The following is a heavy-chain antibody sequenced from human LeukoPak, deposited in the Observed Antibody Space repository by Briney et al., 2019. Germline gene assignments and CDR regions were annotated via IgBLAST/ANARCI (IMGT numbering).Heavy chain of an antibody. V-gene: IGHV3-23*01. CDR2: ISGSGGST. CDR1: GFTFSSYA. CDR3: AKDWDDSSGYYYVLDY. J-gene: IGHJ4*02. Sequence: GGSLRLSCAASGFTFSSYAMSWVRQAPGKGLEWVSAISGSGGSTYYADSVKGRFTISRGNSKNTLYLQMNSLRAEDTAVYYCAKDWDDSSGYYYVLDYWGQGTLVTVSS. D-gene: IGHD3-22*01.